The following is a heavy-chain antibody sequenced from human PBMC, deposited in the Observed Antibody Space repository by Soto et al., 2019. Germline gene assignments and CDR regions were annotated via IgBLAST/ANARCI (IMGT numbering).Heavy chain of an antibody. CDR3: ARDSGSNYGFYYYYGMDV. Sequence: GASVKVSCKASGGTFSSYAISWARQAPGQGLEWMGGIIPIFGTANYAQKFQGRVTITADESTSTAYMELSSLRSEDTAVYYCARDSGSNYGFYYYYGMDVWGQGTTVTVSS. D-gene: IGHD4-4*01. CDR1: GGTFSSYA. CDR2: IIPIFGTA. V-gene: IGHV1-69*13. J-gene: IGHJ6*02.